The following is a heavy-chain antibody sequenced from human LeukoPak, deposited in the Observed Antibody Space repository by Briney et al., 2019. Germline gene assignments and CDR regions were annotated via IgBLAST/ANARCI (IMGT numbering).Heavy chain of an antibody. CDR1: GYTFTGYY. CDR3: ARDLPEGVHYGMSFQH. J-gene: IGHJ1*01. Sequence: ASVKLSCKASGYTFTGYYMHWVRQAPGQGLEWMGWINPNSGGTNYAQKFQGRVTMTRDTSISTAYMELSRLRSDDTAVYYCARDLPEGVHYGMSFQHWGQGTLVTVSS. CDR2: INPNSGGT. D-gene: IGHD4-17*01. V-gene: IGHV1-2*02.